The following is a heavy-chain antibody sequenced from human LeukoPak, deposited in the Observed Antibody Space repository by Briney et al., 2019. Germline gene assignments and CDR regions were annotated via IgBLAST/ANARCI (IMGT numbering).Heavy chain of an antibody. V-gene: IGHV3-11*04. D-gene: IGHD2-21*01. CDR3: TRVTPQGWGLDY. J-gene: IGHJ4*02. Sequence: PRGSLRLSCAASGFTFSDYYMSWIRQAPGKGLEWVSYISSSGSTIYYADSVKGRFTISRDNAKNSLYLQMNSLRAEDTAVYYCTRVTPQGWGLDYWGQGTLLTVSS. CDR2: ISSSGSTI. CDR1: GFTFSDYY.